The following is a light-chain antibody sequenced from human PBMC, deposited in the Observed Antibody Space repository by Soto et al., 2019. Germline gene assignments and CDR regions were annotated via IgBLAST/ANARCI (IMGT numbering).Light chain of an antibody. CDR2: EVS. CDR3: SSYTSSITHVV. J-gene: IGLJ2*01. CDR1: SSDVGGYNY. Sequence: QSALTQPASVSGSPGQSITISCTGTSSDVGGYNYVSWYQQHPGKAPKLMIYEVSNRPSGVSNRFSSSKSDNTASLTISGLQAEDEADYYCSSYTSSITHVVFGGGTKVTVL. V-gene: IGLV2-14*01.